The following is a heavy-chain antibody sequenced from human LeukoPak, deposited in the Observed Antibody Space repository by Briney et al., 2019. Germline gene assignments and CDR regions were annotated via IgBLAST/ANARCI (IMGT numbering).Heavy chain of an antibody. V-gene: IGHV1-2*02. J-gene: IGHJ4*02. D-gene: IGHD2-21*02. CDR2: INPNSGGT. CDR1: GYTFTGYY. Sequence: GASVKVSCKASGYTFTGYYMHWVRQAPGQGLEWMGWINPNSGGTNYAQKFQGRVTMTRDTSISTAYMELSRLRSEDTAVYYCAKAIPNIVVVTVVDYWGQGTLVTVSS. CDR3: AKAIPNIVVVTVVDY.